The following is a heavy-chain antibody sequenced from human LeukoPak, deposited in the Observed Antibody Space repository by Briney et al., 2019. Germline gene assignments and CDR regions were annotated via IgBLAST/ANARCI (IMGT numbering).Heavy chain of an antibody. Sequence: SETLSLTCAVYGGSFSGYYWSWIRQPPGKGLEWIGEINHSGSTNYDPSLKSRVTISVDTSKNQFSLKLSSVTAADTAVYYCARCPSLSGYYYYYGMDVWGQGTTVTVSS. V-gene: IGHV4-34*01. CDR2: INHSGST. D-gene: IGHD3-10*01. CDR3: ARCPSLSGYYYYYGMDV. J-gene: IGHJ6*02. CDR1: GGSFSGYY.